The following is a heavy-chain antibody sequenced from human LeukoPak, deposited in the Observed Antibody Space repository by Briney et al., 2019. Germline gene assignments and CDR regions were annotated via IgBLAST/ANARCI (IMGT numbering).Heavy chain of an antibody. CDR1: GFTFSNAW. Sequence: GGSLRLSSAASGFTFSNAWMSWVRQAPGKGLEWVGRIKSKTDGGTTDYAAPVKGRFTISRDDSKNRLYLQMNSLKTEDTAVYYCTVLRYFDWLSLKQYYFDYWGQGTLVTVSS. CDR3: TVLRYFDWLSLKQYYFDY. CDR2: IKSKTDGGTT. V-gene: IGHV3-15*01. D-gene: IGHD3-9*01. J-gene: IGHJ4*02.